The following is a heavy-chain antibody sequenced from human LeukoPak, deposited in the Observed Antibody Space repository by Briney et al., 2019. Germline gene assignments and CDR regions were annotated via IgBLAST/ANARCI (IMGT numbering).Heavy chain of an antibody. CDR3: AKDRGRSGWPDY. CDR1: GFTFSSYG. Sequence: GGSLRLSCAASGFTFSSYGMHWVRQAPGKGLEWVAVIWYDGSNKYYADSVKGRFTISRDNSKNTLYLQMNSLRAEDTAVYYCAKDRGRSGWPDYGGQGTLVTVSA. J-gene: IGHJ4*02. V-gene: IGHV3-33*06. D-gene: IGHD6-19*01. CDR2: IWYDGSNK.